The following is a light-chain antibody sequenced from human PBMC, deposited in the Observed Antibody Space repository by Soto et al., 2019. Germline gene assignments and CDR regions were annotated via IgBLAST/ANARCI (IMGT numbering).Light chain of an antibody. V-gene: IGKV4-1*01. J-gene: IGKJ2*02. CDR1: QSVLYSSNNKNY. Sequence: DIVMTQSPESLAVSLGERATVNCKSSQSVLYSSNNKNYLAWYQQKPGQPPKLLIYWASTRESGVPDRFSGSGSGTDFTLTISSLQAEDVAVYYCQHYYSTPLWTFGQGTKLEIK. CDR2: WAS. CDR3: QHYYSTPLWT.